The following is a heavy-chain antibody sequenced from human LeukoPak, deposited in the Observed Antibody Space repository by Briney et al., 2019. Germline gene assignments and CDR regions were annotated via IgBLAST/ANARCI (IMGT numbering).Heavy chain of an antibody. J-gene: IGHJ6*02. Sequence: GRSLRLSCAASGFTFSSYGMHWVRRAPGKGLEWVAVISCGGSNKYYADSVKGRFTISRDYSKNTLYLQMNSLRAEDTAVYYCAKEYSSSWYPGMDVGGQGTTVTVSS. D-gene: IGHD6-13*01. V-gene: IGHV3-30*18. CDR2: ISCGGSNK. CDR1: GFTFSSYG. CDR3: AKEYSSSWYPGMDV.